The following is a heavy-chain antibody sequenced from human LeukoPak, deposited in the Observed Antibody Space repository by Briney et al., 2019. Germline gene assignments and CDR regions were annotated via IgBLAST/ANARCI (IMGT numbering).Heavy chain of an antibody. D-gene: IGHD2-8*01. CDR1: GGTFSSYA. Sequence: ASVKVSCKASGGTFSSYAISWVRQAPGQGLEWMGRIIPILGIANYAQKFQGRVTITADKSTSTAYMELSRLRSDDTAVYYCAREGCTNGVCYFGMDYWGQGTLVTVSS. CDR3: AREGCTNGVCYFGMDY. J-gene: IGHJ4*02. CDR2: IIPILGIA. V-gene: IGHV1-69*04.